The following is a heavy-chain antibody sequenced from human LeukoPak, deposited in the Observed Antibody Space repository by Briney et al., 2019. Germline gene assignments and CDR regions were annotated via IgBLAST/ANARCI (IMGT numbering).Heavy chain of an antibody. J-gene: IGHJ6*03. D-gene: IGHD5-18*01. CDR2: IYTSGST. Sequence: MPSETLSLTCTVSGGSISSGSYYWSWIRQPAGKELEWIGRIYTSGSTNYNPSLKSRVTISVDTSKNQFSLKLSSVTAADTAVYYCARDVGQYSYGFRAYYYYMDVWGKGTTVTISS. V-gene: IGHV4-61*02. CDR1: GGSISSGSYY. CDR3: ARDVGQYSYGFRAYYYYMDV.